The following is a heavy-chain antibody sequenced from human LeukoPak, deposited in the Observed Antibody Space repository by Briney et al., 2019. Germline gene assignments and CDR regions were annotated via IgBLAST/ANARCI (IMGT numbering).Heavy chain of an antibody. CDR2: ISRDGTDI. D-gene: IGHD5-24*01. Sequence: GGSLRLSCAASGFAFSYNTMNWVRQAPGKGLEWVSFISRDGTDIYYADSVVGRFTISRDNAKNSLYLQMNSLRAEDTAVYYCARDRDYYSYYGMDVWGQGTTVTVSS. J-gene: IGHJ6*02. V-gene: IGHV3-21*01. CDR3: ARDRDYYSYYGMDV. CDR1: GFAFSYNT.